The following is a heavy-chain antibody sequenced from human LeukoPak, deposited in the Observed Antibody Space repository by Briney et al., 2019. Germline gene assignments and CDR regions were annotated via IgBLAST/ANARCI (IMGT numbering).Heavy chain of an antibody. D-gene: IGHD6-19*01. J-gene: IGHJ3*02. CDR1: GFTFRSYW. Sequence: GGPLRLSCAASGFTFRSYWMHWVRQAPGKGLVWVSRINSDGSITSDADSVKGRFTISRDNAKNTLSLQMNSLRVEDTAVYHCARSGWTGDAFDIWGQGTMVTVSS. CDR3: ARSGWTGDAFDI. V-gene: IGHV3-74*01. CDR2: INSDGSIT.